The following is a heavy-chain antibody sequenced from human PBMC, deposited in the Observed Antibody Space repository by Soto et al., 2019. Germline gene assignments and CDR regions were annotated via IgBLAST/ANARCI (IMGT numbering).Heavy chain of an antibody. CDR3: ARPNDYWNGYGPFDY. J-gene: IGHJ4*02. CDR2: ISYTGST. V-gene: IGHV4-31*11. D-gene: IGHD3-3*01. CDR1: GRSISSVGYY. Sequence: QVQLQASGPGLVKPSQTLSLTCAVSGRSISSVGYYWSWVRLLPGKGLEWIGSISYTGSTYYNPSLENRISISLDTSENRFSLRLNSVTAADTAIYYCARPNDYWNGYGPFDYWGQGSLVTVSS.